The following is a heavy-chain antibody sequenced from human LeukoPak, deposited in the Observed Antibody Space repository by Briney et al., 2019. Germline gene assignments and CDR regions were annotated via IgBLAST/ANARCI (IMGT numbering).Heavy chain of an antibody. Sequence: PGGSLRLSCAASGFTFRSYWMSWVRQAPGKGLEWVANIKQDGSEKYYVDSVKGRFTISRDNAKNSLYLQMSSLRAEDTAVYYCARDRGYTYFDNWGQGTLVTVSS. CDR2: IKQDGSEK. CDR1: GFTFRSYW. V-gene: IGHV3-7*01. CDR3: ARDRGYTYFDN. J-gene: IGHJ4*02. D-gene: IGHD5-18*01.